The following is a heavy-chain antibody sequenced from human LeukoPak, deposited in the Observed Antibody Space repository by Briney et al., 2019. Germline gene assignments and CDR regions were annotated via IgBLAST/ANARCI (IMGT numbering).Heavy chain of an antibody. CDR2: ISGSGGST. CDR3: VKVDDSSGYYFYYFDY. D-gene: IGHD3-22*01. J-gene: IGHJ4*02. Sequence: GGSLRLSCAASGFTFSSYAMSWVRQAPGEGLEWVSAISGSGGSTYYADSVKGRFTISRDNSKNTLYLQMNSLRAEDTAVYYCVKVDDSSGYYFYYFDYWGQGTLVTVSS. V-gene: IGHV3-23*01. CDR1: GFTFSSYA.